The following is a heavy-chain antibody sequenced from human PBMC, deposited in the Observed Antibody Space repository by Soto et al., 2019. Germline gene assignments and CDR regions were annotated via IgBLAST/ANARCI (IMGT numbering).Heavy chain of an antibody. CDR2: IYWDDDK. D-gene: IGHD4-4*01. CDR3: AHRPLDYNSYAPYFDY. J-gene: IGHJ4*02. V-gene: IGHV2-5*02. Sequence: QITLRETGPALVNPTQTLTLTCTLSGFSLTTDGAGGGWIRQPPGKALEWLALIYWDDDKRYSPSLRSRLTITKDTSKNQVVLTMTNVDPVDTATYYCAHRPLDYNSYAPYFDYWGQGTLVTVSS. CDR1: GFSLTTDGAG.